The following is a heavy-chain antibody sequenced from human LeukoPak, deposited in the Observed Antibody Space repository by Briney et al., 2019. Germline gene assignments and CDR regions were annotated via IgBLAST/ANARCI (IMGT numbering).Heavy chain of an antibody. V-gene: IGHV4-59*08. J-gene: IGHJ4*02. CDR3: AGGGMGRYYEH. D-gene: IGHD1-26*01. CDR1: GGSISSYY. Sequence: SETLSLTCTVSGGSISSYYWSWIRQPPGKGLEWIGYIYYSGSTNYNPSLKSRVTISVDTSQKRLSLQVTSMTAADTAIYYCAGGGMGRYYEHWGQGTLVAVST. CDR2: IYYSGST.